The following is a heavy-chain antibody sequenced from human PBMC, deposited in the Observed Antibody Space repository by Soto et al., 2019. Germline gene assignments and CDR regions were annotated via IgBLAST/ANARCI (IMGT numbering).Heavy chain of an antibody. CDR3: ARQAFSRHGGGGWFDP. CDR1: GLTFSAFD. V-gene: IGHV3-13*01. CDR2: IGTQHDT. D-gene: IGHD3-16*01. Sequence: ESGGGLVQPGGSLRLSCAASGLTFSAFDMHWVRQTTGKGLEWVAAIGTQHDTYYPDSVKGRFTISRENAKNSLYLQMNSLRGGDKGVYFCARQAFSRHGGGGWFDPWGQGTLVTVSS. J-gene: IGHJ5*02.